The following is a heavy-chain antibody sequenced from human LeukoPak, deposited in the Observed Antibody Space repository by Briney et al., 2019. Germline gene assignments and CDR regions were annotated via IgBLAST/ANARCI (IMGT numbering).Heavy chain of an antibody. CDR1: GYTFTSYG. D-gene: IGHD6-13*01. Sequence: ASVKVSCKASGYTFTSYGISWVRQDPGQGLDWIVWLSAYNGNTYYAQRLQGRVTMTTDASTSTAYMKLRRMRSDATDVYFCARDQIAEAGFDYYYYMDVWGKGTTVTISS. CDR3: ARDQIAEAGFDYYYYMDV. V-gene: IGHV1-18*01. CDR2: LSAYNGNT. J-gene: IGHJ6*03.